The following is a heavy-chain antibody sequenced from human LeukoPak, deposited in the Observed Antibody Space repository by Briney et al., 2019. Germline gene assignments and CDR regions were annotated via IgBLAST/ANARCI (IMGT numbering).Heavy chain of an antibody. J-gene: IGHJ4*02. Sequence: GGSLRLSCAASGLTVSSNYMSWVRQAPGKGLEWVSVLYSDGSAYYADSVKGRFSISRDNSQNTLYLQMNGLRAEDTAVYYCARTVVVTATADCFDHWGQGTLVTVSS. CDR1: GLTVSSNY. V-gene: IGHV3-53*01. CDR3: ARTVVVTATADCFDH. CDR2: LYSDGSA. D-gene: IGHD2-15*01.